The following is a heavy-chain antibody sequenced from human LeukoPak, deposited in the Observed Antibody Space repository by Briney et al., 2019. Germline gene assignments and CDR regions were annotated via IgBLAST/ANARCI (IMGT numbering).Heavy chain of an antibody. J-gene: IGHJ3*02. CDR1: GYSFTSYW. CDR3: ARPLLDGYEPYAFDI. V-gene: IGHV5-51*01. Sequence: LGESLKISCKGSGYSFTSYWIGWVRQMPGKGLEWMGIIYPGDSDTRYSPSFQGQVTISADKSISTAYLQWSSLKASDTAMYYCARPLLDGYEPYAFDIWGQGTMVTVSS. CDR2: IYPGDSDT. D-gene: IGHD5-24*01.